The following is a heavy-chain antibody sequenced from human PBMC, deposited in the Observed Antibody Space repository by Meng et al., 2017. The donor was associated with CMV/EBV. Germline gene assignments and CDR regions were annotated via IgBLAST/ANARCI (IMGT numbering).Heavy chain of an antibody. CDR1: GFTVRKFT. CDR3: ARDALSSGGDY. J-gene: IGHJ4*02. Sequence: SCEASGFTVRKFTMNWVRRAPGKGLERVSSISSSGGTAQYSDSVRGRFTISRDNAKNSVYLLMSSLRAEDTAFYYCARDALSSGGDYWGQGALVTVSS. D-gene: IGHD6-19*01. V-gene: IGHV3-21*01. CDR2: ISSSGGTA.